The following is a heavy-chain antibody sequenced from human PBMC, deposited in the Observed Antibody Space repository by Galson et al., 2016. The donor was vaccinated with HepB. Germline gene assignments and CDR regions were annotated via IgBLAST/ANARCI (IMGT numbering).Heavy chain of an antibody. D-gene: IGHD2-2*01. V-gene: IGHV1-18*04. CDR1: GYTFTRSG. Sequence: QSGAEVKKPGASVKVSCKTSGYTFTRSGFSWVRQAPGQGLEWVGWSSAYSGNTDYAQKFQGRVTMTTDTSTSTAYMELRSLRSDDTAVYYCVRDWGYCSSATCLSVLGRQKPANYYYFMDVWGQGTTVTVSS. CDR3: VRDWGYCSSATCLSVLGRQKPANYYYFMDV. CDR2: SSAYSGNT. J-gene: IGHJ6*03.